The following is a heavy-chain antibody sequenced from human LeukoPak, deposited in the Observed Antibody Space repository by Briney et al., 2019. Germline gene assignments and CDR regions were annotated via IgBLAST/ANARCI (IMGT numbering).Heavy chain of an antibody. CDR1: GFTFSDYY. Sequence: GGSLRLSCAASGFTFSDYYMSWIRQAPGKGLEWLSYICDLSNNRYYADTVKGRFIISRDDAKNSVYLQMSSLRAEDTAVYYCARFGTSGYSGDHWGQGTLVTVSS. V-gene: IGHV3-11*04. J-gene: IGHJ4*02. D-gene: IGHD3-22*01. CDR3: ARFGTSGYSGDH. CDR2: ICDLSNNR.